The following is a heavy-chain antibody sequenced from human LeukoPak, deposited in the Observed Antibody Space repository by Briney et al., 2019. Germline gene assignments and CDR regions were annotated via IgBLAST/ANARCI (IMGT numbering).Heavy chain of an antibody. CDR3: GRDRYFQY. CDR2: IKEDGSEE. V-gene: IGHV3-7*01. CDR1: GFSFCSFW. J-gene: IGHJ1*01. D-gene: IGHD3-9*01. Sequence: GGSLRLSCVASGFSFCSFWMSWVRQAPGKGLEWGANIKEDGSEEHYLESVKGRFTISRDNAKNIVFLQMNSLRDEDSAVYYCGRDRYFQYWGQGTGVIVSS.